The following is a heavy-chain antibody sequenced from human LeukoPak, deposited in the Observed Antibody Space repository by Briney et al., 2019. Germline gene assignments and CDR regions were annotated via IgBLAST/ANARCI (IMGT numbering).Heavy chain of an antibody. J-gene: IGHJ5*01. CDR3: VRSKVVAEAGKSWFDP. CDR1: GFSFNKYW. CDR2: ISQDGSQK. V-gene: IGHV3-7*01. D-gene: IGHD6-19*01. Sequence: GGSPRLSCAASGFSFNKYWMNWVRRAPGKGLEWVATISQDGSQKYLADFVKGRFTISRDNGRNSLYLQMSSLRGDDTAIYYCVRSKVVAEAGKSWFDPWGQGTRVTVTS.